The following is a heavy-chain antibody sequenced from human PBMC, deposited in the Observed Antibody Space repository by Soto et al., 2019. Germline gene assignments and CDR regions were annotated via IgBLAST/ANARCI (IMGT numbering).Heavy chain of an antibody. J-gene: IGHJ6*02. CDR1: GGSFSDTY. Sequence: PSETLSLTCAVYGGSFSDTYWNWFRQPPGKGLEWIGEINHNTNTIYNPSLTSRVTISVDTSKNHFSLKLTSVTAADTAVYYCARHNGPLYVGYYYDMDVWGQGTTVTVSS. CDR3: ARHNGPLYVGYYYDMDV. D-gene: IGHD3-16*01. CDR2: INHNTNT. V-gene: IGHV4-34*01.